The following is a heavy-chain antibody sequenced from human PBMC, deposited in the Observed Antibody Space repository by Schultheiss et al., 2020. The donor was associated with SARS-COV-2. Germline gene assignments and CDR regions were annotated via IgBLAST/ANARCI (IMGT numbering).Heavy chain of an antibody. V-gene: IGHV3-30*03. D-gene: IGHD1-1*01. J-gene: IGHJ6*03. CDR3: ARLRVPPGVFYYYYYMDV. CDR1: GFTFSSYS. CDR2: ISYDGSNK. Sequence: GGSLRLSCAASGFTFSSYSMNWVRQAPGKGLEWVAVISYDGSNKYYADSVKGRFTISRDNSKNTLYLQMNSLRAEDTAVYYCARLRVPPGVFYYYYYMDVWGKGTTVTVSS.